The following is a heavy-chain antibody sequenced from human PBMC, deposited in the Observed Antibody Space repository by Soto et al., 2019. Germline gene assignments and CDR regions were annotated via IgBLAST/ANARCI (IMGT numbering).Heavy chain of an antibody. CDR2: ISGSGGST. CDR3: AKDPRSDDIVVVPAARGRSWFDP. D-gene: IGHD2-2*01. V-gene: IGHV3-23*01. J-gene: IGHJ5*02. CDR1: GFTFSSYA. Sequence: GGSLRLSCAASGFTFSSYAMSWVRQAPGKGLEWVSAISGSGGSTYYADSVKGRFTISRDNSKNTLYLQMNSLRAEDTAVYYCAKDPRSDDIVVVPAARGRSWFDPWGQGTLVTVSS.